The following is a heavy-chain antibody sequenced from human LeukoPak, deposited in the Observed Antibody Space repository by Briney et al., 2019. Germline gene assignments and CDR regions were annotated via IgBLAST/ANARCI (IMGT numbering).Heavy chain of an antibody. J-gene: IGHJ4*02. D-gene: IGHD6-13*01. CDR2: INHSGST. CDR1: GGSFSGYY. Sequence: KPSETLSLTCAVYGGSFSGYYWSWIRQPPGKGLEWIGEINHSGSTNYNPSLKSRVTISVDTSKNQFFLKLSSVTAADTAVYYCARHIAAAGTRADYWGQGTLVTVSS. V-gene: IGHV4-34*01. CDR3: ARHIAAAGTRADY.